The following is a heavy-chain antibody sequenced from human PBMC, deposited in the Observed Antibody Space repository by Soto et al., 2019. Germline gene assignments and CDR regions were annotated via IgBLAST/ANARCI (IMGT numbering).Heavy chain of an antibody. J-gene: IGHJ5*02. CDR2: IYYSGST. Sequence: PSETLSVTCTVSGGSISSSSYYWGWIRQPPGKGLEWIGSIYYSGSTYYNPSLKSRVTISVDTSKNQFSLKLSSVTAADTAVYYCASVYNWNYIGRWFDPWGQGTLVTVS. D-gene: IGHD1-7*01. V-gene: IGHV4-39*01. CDR1: GGSISSSSYY. CDR3: ASVYNWNYIGRWFDP.